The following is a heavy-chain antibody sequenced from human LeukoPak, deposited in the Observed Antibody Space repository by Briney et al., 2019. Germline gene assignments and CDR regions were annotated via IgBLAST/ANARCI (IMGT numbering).Heavy chain of an antibody. J-gene: IGHJ4*02. CDR1: GFTFSSYW. V-gene: IGHV3-7*01. CDR2: IKQDGSEK. D-gene: IGHD6-19*01. Sequence: GGSLRLSCAASGFTFSSYWMSWVRQAPGKGLEWVASIKQDGSEKYYVDSVRGRFTISRDNAKNSLYLQMNSLRAEDTAVYYCARETDQGYSSGWYYWGQGTLVTVSS. CDR3: ARETDQGYSSGWYY.